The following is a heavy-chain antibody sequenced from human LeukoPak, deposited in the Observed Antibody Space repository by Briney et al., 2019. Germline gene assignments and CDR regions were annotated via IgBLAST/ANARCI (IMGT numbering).Heavy chain of an antibody. V-gene: IGHV1-18*04. CDR2: ISAYNGNT. CDR3: ARGGGPLYAIITMVRGALQSWFDP. CDR1: GYTFTSYG. D-gene: IGHD3-10*01. J-gene: IGHJ5*02. Sequence: ASVKVFCKASGYTFTSYGISWVRQAPGQGLEWMGWISAYNGNTNYAQKLQGRVTMTTDTSTSTAYMELRSLRSNDTAVYYCARGGGPLYAIITMVRGALQSWFDPWGQGTLVTVSS.